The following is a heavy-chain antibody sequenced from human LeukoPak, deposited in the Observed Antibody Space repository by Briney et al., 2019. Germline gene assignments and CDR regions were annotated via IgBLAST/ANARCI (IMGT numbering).Heavy chain of an antibody. CDR1: GYTFTGYY. J-gene: IGHJ5*02. D-gene: IGHD3-22*01. CDR2: INPNSGGT. Sequence: ASVKVSCKASGYTFTGYYMHWVRQAPGQGLEWMGSINPNSGGTNYAQKFQGWVTMTRDTSISTAYMELSRLRSDDTAVYYCARGRRVVTRGNWFDPWGQGTLVTVSS. V-gene: IGHV1-2*04. CDR3: ARGRRVVTRGNWFDP.